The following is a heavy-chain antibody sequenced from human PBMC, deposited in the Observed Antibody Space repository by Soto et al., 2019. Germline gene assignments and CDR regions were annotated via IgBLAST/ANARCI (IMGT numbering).Heavy chain of an antibody. CDR3: ARTGVDSMGY. D-gene: IGHD3-22*01. J-gene: IGHJ4*02. Sequence: ASVKVSCKASGGTFSSYTISCVRQAPGQGLEWMGRIIPILGIANYAQKFQGRVTITADKSTSTAYMELSSLRSEDTAVYYCARTGVDSMGYWGQGTLVTSPQ. CDR1: GGTFSSYT. V-gene: IGHV1-69*02. CDR2: IIPILGIA.